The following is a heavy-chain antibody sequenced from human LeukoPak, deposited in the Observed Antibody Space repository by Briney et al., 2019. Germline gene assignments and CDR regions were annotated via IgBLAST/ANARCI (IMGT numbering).Heavy chain of an antibody. Sequence: GGSLRLSCAVSGFTFNTYVMSWVRQAPGKGLEWVSAISGSGGGTYYVASVKGRFTISRDNSKNTLYLQMNSLRTEDTAVYYCATVYSSSPLRPMDVWGQGTTVTVSS. D-gene: IGHD2-2*01. V-gene: IGHV3-23*01. CDR2: ISGSGGGT. J-gene: IGHJ6*02. CDR3: ATVYSSSPLRPMDV. CDR1: GFTFNTYV.